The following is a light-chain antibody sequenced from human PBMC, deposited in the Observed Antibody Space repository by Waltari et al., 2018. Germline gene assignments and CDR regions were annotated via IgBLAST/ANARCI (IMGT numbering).Light chain of an antibody. CDR1: QSVLYSSNNKNY. V-gene: IGKV4-1*01. CDR2: WAS. CDR3: QQYYSAPLT. J-gene: IGKJ3*01. Sequence: DIVMTQSPDSLAVSLGERATIHCKSSQSVLYSSNNKNYLSWYQQKPGQPPKLLIYWASTRESGVPDRFSASGSGTDFTLTISSLQAEDVAVYYCQQYYSAPLTFGPGTKVGIK.